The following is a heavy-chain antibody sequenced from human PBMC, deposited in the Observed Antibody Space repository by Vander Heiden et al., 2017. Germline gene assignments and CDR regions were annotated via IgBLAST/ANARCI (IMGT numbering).Heavy chain of an antibody. V-gene: IGHV1-2*02. CDR2: INPNSGGT. D-gene: IGHD3-3*01. CDR3: ARHFGMVKSYYYYYGVDV. J-gene: IGHJ6*02. Sequence: QVQLVQSGAEVKKPGASVKVSYKASGYTFTDFYVHWGRQAPGQGPEWMGWINPNSGGTNYAQKFLGRVTMTRDTSISTAYMELSRLRSDDTAMYYCARHFGMVKSYYYYYGVDVWGQGTTVTVSS. CDR1: GYTFTDFY.